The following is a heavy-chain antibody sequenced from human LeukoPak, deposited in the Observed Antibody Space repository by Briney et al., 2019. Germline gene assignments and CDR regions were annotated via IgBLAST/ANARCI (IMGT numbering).Heavy chain of an antibody. D-gene: IGHD3-3*01. CDR2: ISYDGGNE. J-gene: IGHJ5*02. V-gene: IGHV3-30*03. Sequence: HAGGSLRLSCEASGFTFSSYGMHWARQAPGKGLKWVAVISYDGGNEYYADSVKGRFTISRDNSKNTLYLQMNSLRAEDTAVYYCARDGDFWSGYVVQYNWFDPWGQGTLVTVSS. CDR3: ARDGDFWSGYVVQYNWFDP. CDR1: GFTFSSYG.